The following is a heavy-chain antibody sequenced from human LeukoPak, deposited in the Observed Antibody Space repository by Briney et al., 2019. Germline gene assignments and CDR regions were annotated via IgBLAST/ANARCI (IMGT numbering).Heavy chain of an antibody. CDR1: GGSISSSGYY. V-gene: IGHV3-7*01. CDR3: AIATTGRGAFGS. D-gene: IGHD1-1*01. CDR2: TNEAGDDK. J-gene: IGHJ4*02. Sequence: TSETLSLTCTVSGGSISSSGYYWSWVRQAPGKGLECVASTNEAGDDKYYVDSVKGRFTISRDNSKNSLSLQMNSLTAEDTAIYYCAIATTGRGAFGSWGQGTLVSVSS.